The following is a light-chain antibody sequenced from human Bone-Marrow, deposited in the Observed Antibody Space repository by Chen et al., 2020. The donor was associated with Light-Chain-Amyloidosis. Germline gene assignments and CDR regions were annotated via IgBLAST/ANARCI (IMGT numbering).Light chain of an antibody. CDR2: GSS. V-gene: IGKV3-20*01. Sequence: EIVLTQSPGTLSLSPGKGANLSCRASQTISSNYLTWYPQKFGQAPRLLIYGSSSRATGIPDRFTGSGSGTDFPLTINRLEPEDFAMYYCQQYGTSPLTFGGGTKVEIK. CDR3: QQYGTSPLT. J-gene: IGKJ4*01. CDR1: QTISSNY.